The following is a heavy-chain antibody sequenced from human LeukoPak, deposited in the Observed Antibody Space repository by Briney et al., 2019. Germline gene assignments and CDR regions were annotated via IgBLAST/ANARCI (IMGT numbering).Heavy chain of an antibody. J-gene: IGHJ5*02. CDR1: GFTYSSYA. V-gene: IGHV3-23*01. Sequence: GGSLRLFCAASGFTYSSYAMSWVRQAPGKGLEGGSYISGSGGSTYYADSVKGRFTISRDNSKNTLYLQMNGLRAEDTGVYYCAKEGRTPGFDPWGQGTLVTVSS. CDR2: ISGSGGST. D-gene: IGHD2-2*01. CDR3: AKEGRTPGFDP.